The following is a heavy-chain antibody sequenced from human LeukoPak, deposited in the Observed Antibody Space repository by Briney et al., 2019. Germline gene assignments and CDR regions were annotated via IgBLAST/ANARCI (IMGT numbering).Heavy chain of an antibody. Sequence: PSETLSLTCTVSGGSISSGGYYWSWIRQHPGKGLEWIGYIYYSGSTYYNPSLKSRVTISVDTSKNQFSLKLSSVTAADTAVYYCARGQQLVPLYYYYGMDVWGQGTTVTVSS. CDR3: ARGQQLVPLYYYYGMDV. D-gene: IGHD6-13*01. CDR2: IYYSGST. V-gene: IGHV4-31*03. CDR1: GGSISSGGYY. J-gene: IGHJ6*01.